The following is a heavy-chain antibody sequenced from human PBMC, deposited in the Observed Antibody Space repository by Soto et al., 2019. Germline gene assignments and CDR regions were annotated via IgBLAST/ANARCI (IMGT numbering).Heavy chain of an antibody. V-gene: IGHV4-59*12. CDR2: IYDNGIT. J-gene: IGHJ4*02. CDR1: GRSITSYY. CDR3: ARTYDSNGYANEFDS. Sequence: QVVLQESGPGLVKPSETLSLTCSVSGRSITSYYWSWVRQPPGKGLEWIGSIYDNGITSQTPSLKSRVTMSADTSQNQFSLKLTSVTGADTAVYFCARTYDSNGYANEFDSWGQGILVTVTS. D-gene: IGHD3-22*01.